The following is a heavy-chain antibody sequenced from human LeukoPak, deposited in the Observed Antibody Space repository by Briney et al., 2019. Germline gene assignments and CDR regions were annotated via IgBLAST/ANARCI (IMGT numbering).Heavy chain of an antibody. CDR3: VKDYDFWSGYYSPTRGYFDY. J-gene: IGHJ4*02. CDR1: GFTFSNAW. D-gene: IGHD3-3*01. V-gene: IGHV3-15*01. CDR2: IKSRTDGGTT. Sequence: GGSLRLSCAASGFTFSNAWMSWVRQAPGKGLEWVGRIKSRTDGGTTDYAAPVKGRFTISRDDSKNTLYLQMNSLRAEDTAVYYCVKDYDFWSGYYSPTRGYFDYWGQGTLVTVSS.